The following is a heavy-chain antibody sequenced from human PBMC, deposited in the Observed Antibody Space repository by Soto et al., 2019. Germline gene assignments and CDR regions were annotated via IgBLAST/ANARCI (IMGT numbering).Heavy chain of an antibody. V-gene: IGHV3-7*01. CDR3: ATSLI. CDR1: GFTFRTYW. Sequence: EVQLVESGGGLVQPGGSLRLSCTASGFTFRTYWMNWVRQAPGKGLEWVASIKGDGSEKYYVYPVKGRFSISRDNARNSLYLQINSLRAEDTAVYYCATSLIRGQGALVTVSS. J-gene: IGHJ4*02. D-gene: IGHD6-6*01. CDR2: IKGDGSEK.